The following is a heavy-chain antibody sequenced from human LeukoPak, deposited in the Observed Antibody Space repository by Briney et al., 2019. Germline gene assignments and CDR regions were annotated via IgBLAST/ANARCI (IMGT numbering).Heavy chain of an antibody. V-gene: IGHV3-66*01. J-gene: IGHJ3*02. D-gene: IGHD1-26*01. CDR3: ARDLKGVVGATNVGDAFDI. CDR2: IYSGGST. CDR1: GFTVSSNY. Sequence: GGSLRLSCAASGFTVSSNYMSWVRQAPGKGLEWVSVIYSGGSTFYADSVKGRFTISRDNSKNTLSLQMNSLRAEDTAVYYCARDLKGVVGATNVGDAFDIWGQGTMVTVSS.